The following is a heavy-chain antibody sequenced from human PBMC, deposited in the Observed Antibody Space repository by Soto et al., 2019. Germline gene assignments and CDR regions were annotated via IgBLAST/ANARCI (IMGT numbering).Heavy chain of an antibody. V-gene: IGHV1-18*01. D-gene: IGHD5-18*01. J-gene: IGHJ4*02. CDR2: ISAYNGNP. CDR1: GYNFTSYG. Sequence: QVQLVQSGAEVKKPGSSVQVSCKASGYNFTSYGISWVRQAPGQWLEWMGWISAYNGNPNYAQKLQGRVTMIPDTSTSTSYMELRSPRSDDAAVYYWASSLLVGYGLEVDSDWGQGTLVTVSS. CDR3: ASSLLVGYGLEVDSD.